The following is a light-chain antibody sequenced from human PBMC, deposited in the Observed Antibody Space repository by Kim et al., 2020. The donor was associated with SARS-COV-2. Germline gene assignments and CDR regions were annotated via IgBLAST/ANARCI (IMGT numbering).Light chain of an antibody. J-gene: IGLJ3*02. CDR2: YDT. V-gene: IGLV3-21*04. CDR3: QVWDSSSDHPV. CDR1: NIGTKS. Sequence: APGKTAKITCGGNNIGTKSVHWYQQKPGRAPVMVIFYDTDRPSGIPERVSGSNSGNTATLTISRAEAGDEADYYCQVWDSSSDHPVFGGGTQLTVL.